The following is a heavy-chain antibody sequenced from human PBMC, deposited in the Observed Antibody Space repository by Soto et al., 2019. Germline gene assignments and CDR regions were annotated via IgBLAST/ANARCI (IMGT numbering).Heavy chain of an antibody. CDR3: AKDLSAVAGTHAPANWFDP. CDR1: GFPLSSYA. D-gene: IGHD6-19*01. V-gene: IGHV3-23*01. Sequence: LXLSCAASGFPLSSYAMSWVRQAPGKGLEWFSASSGSGGSTYYADSLKGRFTISRDNSKNTLYLQMNSLRAEDTAVYYCAKDLSAVAGTHAPANWFDPWGQGALVTVS. J-gene: IGHJ5*02. CDR2: SSGSGGST.